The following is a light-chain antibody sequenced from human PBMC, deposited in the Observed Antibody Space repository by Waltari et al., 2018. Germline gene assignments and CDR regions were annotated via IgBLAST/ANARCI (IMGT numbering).Light chain of an antibody. J-gene: IGKJ1*01. V-gene: IGKV3-20*01. Sequence: IMLTQSPDTLSLSPGERATLSCRASQSIGTFLVWYQQKPGQAPRLLIYAASTRATCIPDRFSGSGSGTDFSLIISRLEPEDFAVYYCQHYVRLPVTFGQGTKVEIK. CDR3: QHYVRLPVT. CDR2: AAS. CDR1: QSIGTF.